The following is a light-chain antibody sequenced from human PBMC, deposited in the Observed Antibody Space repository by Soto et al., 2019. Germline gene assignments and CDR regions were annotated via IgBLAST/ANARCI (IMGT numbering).Light chain of an antibody. CDR3: SSYAGSNNYV. J-gene: IGLJ1*01. CDR1: SSDVGGYNY. Sequence: QSALTQPPSASGSPGQSVTISSTGTSSDVGGYNYVSWYQQHPGKAPKLMIYEVSERPSGVPDRFSGSKSGNTASLTVSGLQAEDEADYYCSSYAGSNNYVFGTGTKLTVL. CDR2: EVS. V-gene: IGLV2-8*01.